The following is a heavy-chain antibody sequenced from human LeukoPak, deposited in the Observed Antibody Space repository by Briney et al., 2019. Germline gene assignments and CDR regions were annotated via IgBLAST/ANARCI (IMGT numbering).Heavy chain of an antibody. D-gene: IGHD4-17*01. J-gene: IGHJ5*02. V-gene: IGHV1-69*13. CDR2: IIPIFGTA. CDR1: GGTFISYA. Sequence: SVKVSCKASGGTFISYAISWVRQAPGQGLEWMGGIIPIFGTANYAQKFQGRVTITADESTSTAYMELSSLRSEDTAVYYCARDGDYRLRYSWFDPWGQGTLVTVSS. CDR3: ARDGDYRLRYSWFDP.